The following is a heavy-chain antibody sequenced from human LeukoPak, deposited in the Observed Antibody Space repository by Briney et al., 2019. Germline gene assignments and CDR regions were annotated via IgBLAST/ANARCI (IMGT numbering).Heavy chain of an antibody. D-gene: IGHD3-10*01. Sequence: SETLSLTCTVSSGSISNYYYYWGWIRQPPGKGLEWIGSISYSGNTYYNPSLKSRVTISIDTSKNQFSLKVTSMTAADTAVYYCARRRGMVRGALRPHNWFDPWGQGTLVTVSS. V-gene: IGHV4-39*07. CDR2: ISYSGNT. CDR3: ARRRGMVRGALRPHNWFDP. CDR1: SGSISNYYYY. J-gene: IGHJ5*02.